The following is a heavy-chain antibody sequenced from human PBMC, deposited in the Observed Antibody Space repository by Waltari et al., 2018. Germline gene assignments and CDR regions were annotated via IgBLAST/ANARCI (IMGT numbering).Heavy chain of an antibody. CDR3: AARIAVAGTGFY. V-gene: IGHV3-23*03. CDR1: GFTFSRYA. D-gene: IGHD6-19*01. CDR2: IYPGGST. J-gene: IGHJ4*02. Sequence: EVQLLESGGGLVQPGGSLRLSCAASGFTFSRYAMSWVRQAPGKGLEWVSGIYPGGSTYYADSVKGRFTISRDISKNTLYLQMNSLRAEDTAVYYCAARIAVAGTGFYWGQGTLVTVSS.